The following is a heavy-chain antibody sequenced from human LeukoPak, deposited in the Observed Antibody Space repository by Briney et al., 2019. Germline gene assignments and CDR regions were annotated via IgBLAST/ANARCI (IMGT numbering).Heavy chain of an antibody. D-gene: IGHD6-6*01. V-gene: IGHV3-48*01. CDR2: ISSSTSTI. CDR3: AREYSSSAGRAVNI. J-gene: IGHJ3*02. Sequence: PGGSLRLSCVVSGFTFSSYTINWVRQAPGKGLEWVSYISSSTSTIYYADSVKGRFTISRDNAKNSLYLQMNNLRGEDTAVYHCAREYSSSAGRAVNIRGQGTMVTVSS. CDR1: GFTFSSYT.